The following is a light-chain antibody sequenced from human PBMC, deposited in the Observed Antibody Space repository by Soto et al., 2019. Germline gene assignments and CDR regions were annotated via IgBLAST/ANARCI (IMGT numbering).Light chain of an antibody. V-gene: IGKV1-12*01. Sequence: DVPMTQSPSSVSASVGDTVTISCRARQSLDNWLAWYQQKPGNAPRLLIYAAYTLENGVPSRFSGSGSGSDFTLTISSLQPEDFATYYCQQAKSFPYTFGQGTKVEI. J-gene: IGKJ2*01. CDR1: QSLDNW. CDR2: AAY. CDR3: QQAKSFPYT.